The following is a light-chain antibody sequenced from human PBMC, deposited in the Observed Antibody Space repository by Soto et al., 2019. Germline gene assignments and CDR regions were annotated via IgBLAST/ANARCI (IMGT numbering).Light chain of an antibody. CDR1: SSDVGGYNS. V-gene: IGLV2-8*01. J-gene: IGLJ2*01. Sequence: QSVLTQPPSASGSPGQSVTISCTGTSSDVGGYNSVSWYQQQPGKAPKLMIYEVSKRPSWVPNRFSGSKSGNRASLTVSGLQAEDEADYYCSSYAGNNNVIFGGGTKLTVL. CDR2: EVS. CDR3: SSYAGNNNVI.